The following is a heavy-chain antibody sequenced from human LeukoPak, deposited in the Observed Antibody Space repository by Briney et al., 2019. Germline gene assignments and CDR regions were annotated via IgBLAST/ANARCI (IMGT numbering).Heavy chain of an antibody. V-gene: IGHV1-2*02. CDR2: INPNSGGT. J-gene: IGHJ5*02. Sequence: ASVKVSCKASGCTFTGYYMDWVLQAPGQGLEWIGWINPNSGGTNYAQKFQGRVTMTRDTSVSTAYMELSRLRSDDTAVYYCARESITIFGVVITPWGQGTLVTVSS. D-gene: IGHD3-3*01. CDR3: ARESITIFGVVITP. CDR1: GCTFTGYY.